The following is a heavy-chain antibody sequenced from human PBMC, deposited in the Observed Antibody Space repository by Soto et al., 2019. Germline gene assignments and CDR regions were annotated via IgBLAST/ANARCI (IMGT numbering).Heavy chain of an antibody. CDR1: GGSISSGGYY. D-gene: IGHD3-16*01. J-gene: IGHJ5*02. V-gene: IGHV4-31*03. CDR3: ARVLRGKDWFDP. CDR2: IYYSGST. Sequence: ASETLSLTCTVSGGSISSGGYYWSWIRQHPGKGLEWIGYIYYSGSTYYNPSLKSRVTISVDTSKNQFSLKLSSVTAADTAVYYCARVLRGKDWFDPWGQGTLVTVSS.